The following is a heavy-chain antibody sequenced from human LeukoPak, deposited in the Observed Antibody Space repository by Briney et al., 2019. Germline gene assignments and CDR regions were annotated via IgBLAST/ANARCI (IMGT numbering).Heavy chain of an antibody. J-gene: IGHJ4*02. CDR1: GFTFDDYA. Sequence: GRSLRLSCAASGFTFDDYAMHWVRQAPGKGLEWVSIIYPGGTTYYADSLKGRFTISRDDSKNSLYLQMNNLRVEDTAVYYCARGLSRLILFDSWGQGTLVTVSS. CDR3: ARGLSRLILFDS. V-gene: IGHV3-53*01. D-gene: IGHD2-21*02. CDR2: IYPGGTT.